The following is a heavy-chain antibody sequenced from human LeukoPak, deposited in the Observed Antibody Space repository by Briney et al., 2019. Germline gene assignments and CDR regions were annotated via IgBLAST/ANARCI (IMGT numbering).Heavy chain of an antibody. Sequence: ASVKVSCKASGYTFTSYGISWVRQAPGQGLEWMGWIRVYNGDTNYAQKLQGRVTMTTDTSTSTAYMELRSLRSDDTAVYYCATHYGGNSIALDYWGQGTLVTVSS. D-gene: IGHD4-23*01. CDR1: GYTFTSYG. CDR3: ATHYGGNSIALDY. J-gene: IGHJ4*02. CDR2: IRVYNGDT. V-gene: IGHV1-18*01.